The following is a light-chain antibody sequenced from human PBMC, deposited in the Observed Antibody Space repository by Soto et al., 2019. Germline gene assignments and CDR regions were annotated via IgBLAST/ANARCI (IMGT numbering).Light chain of an antibody. V-gene: IGKV1-39*01. J-gene: IGKJ5*01. CDR1: QSISIY. CDR2: GAS. CDR3: QQRSNWLIT. Sequence: TPSPSSLSASLGDRVTIHCRASQSISIYLNWYQLKPGKAPNLLMYGASYLKSGVPARFSGSGSGTDFTLTISGLEPEDFAVYYCQQRSNWLITFGQGTRLEIK.